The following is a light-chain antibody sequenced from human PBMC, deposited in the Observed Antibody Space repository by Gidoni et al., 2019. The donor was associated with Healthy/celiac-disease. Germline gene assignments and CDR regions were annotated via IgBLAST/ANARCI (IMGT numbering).Light chain of an antibody. V-gene: IGLV4-69*01. Sequence: QLVLLKSPSVSASLGASVKRTCTLSSGHSSYAIAWHQQQPENVTRYLMKLNSDGSHSKGDGIPDRYSGSSSGAERYLTISSHQSEDEADYYCQTWGTGIVVFGGGTKLTVL. CDR2: LNSDGSH. CDR1: SGHSSYA. CDR3: QTWGTGIVV. J-gene: IGLJ2*01.